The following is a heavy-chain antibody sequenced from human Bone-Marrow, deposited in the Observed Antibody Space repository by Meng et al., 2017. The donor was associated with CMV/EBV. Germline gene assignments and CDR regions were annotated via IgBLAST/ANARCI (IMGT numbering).Heavy chain of an antibody. CDR2: INHSGST. CDR3: ARGRAAGYYYYYGMDV. V-gene: IGHV4-34*01. D-gene: IGHD6-13*01. CDR1: GGSFSGYY. J-gene: IGHJ6*02. Sequence: SETLSLTCAVYGGSFSGYYWSWIRQPPGKRLEWIGEINHSGSTNYNPSLKSRVTISVDTSKNQFSLKLSSVTAADTAVYYCARGRAAGYYYYYGMDVWGQGTTVTVSS.